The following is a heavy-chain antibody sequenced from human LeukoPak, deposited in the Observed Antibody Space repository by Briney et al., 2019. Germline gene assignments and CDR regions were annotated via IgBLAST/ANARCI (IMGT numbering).Heavy chain of an antibody. V-gene: IGHV4-34*01. CDR2: INHSGST. CDR1: GGSFSGYY. Sequence: SETLSLTCAVYGGSFSGYYWSWIRQPPGKGLEWIGEINHSGSTNYNPSLKSRVTISVDTSKNQFSLKLSSVTAADTAVYYCARGYYYDSSGYYSNWFDPRGQGTLVTVSS. J-gene: IGHJ5*02. D-gene: IGHD3-22*01. CDR3: ARGYYYDSSGYYSNWFDP.